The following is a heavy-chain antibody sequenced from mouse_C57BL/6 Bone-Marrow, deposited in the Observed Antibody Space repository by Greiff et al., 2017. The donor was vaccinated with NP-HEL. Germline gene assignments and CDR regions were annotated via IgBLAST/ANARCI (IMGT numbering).Heavy chain of an antibody. V-gene: IGHV5-17*01. J-gene: IGHJ3*01. D-gene: IGHD2-4*01. CDR1: GFTFSDYG. CDR3: ARPLRYDYAIAY. CDR2: ISSGSSTI. Sequence: EVKVVESGGGLVKPGGSLKLSCAASGFTFSDYGMHWVRQAPEKGLEWVAYISSGSSTIYYADTVKGRFTISRDNAKNTLFLQMTSLRSEDTAMYYCARPLRYDYAIAYWGQGTLVTVSA.